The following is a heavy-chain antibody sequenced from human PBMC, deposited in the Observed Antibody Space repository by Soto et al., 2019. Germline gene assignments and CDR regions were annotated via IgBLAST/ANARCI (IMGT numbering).Heavy chain of an antibody. CDR1: GGSFSGYY. V-gene: IGHV4-34*01. Sequence: SETLSLTCAVYGGSFSGYYLSWIRQPPGKGLEWIGEINHSGSTNYNPSLKSRVTISVDTSKNQFSLKLSSVTAADTAVYYCARGSEAQPVLRYFDWYRNWFDPWGQGTLVTVSS. CDR2: INHSGST. D-gene: IGHD3-9*01. CDR3: ARGSEAQPVLRYFDWYRNWFDP. J-gene: IGHJ5*02.